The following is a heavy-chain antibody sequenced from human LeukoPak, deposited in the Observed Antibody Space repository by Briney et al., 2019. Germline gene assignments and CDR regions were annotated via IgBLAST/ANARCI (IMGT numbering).Heavy chain of an antibody. V-gene: IGHV5-51*01. CDR2: IYPGDSDT. J-gene: IGHJ3*02. D-gene: IGHD6-13*01. CDR1: GYSFTSYR. Sequence: GESLKISCKGSGYSFTSYRIGWVRQMPGKGLEWMGIIYPGDSDTRYSPSFQGQVTISADKSISTAYLQWSSLKASDTAMYYCAVSSSWYWGRFGDAFDIWGQGTMVTVSS. CDR3: AVSSSWYWGRFGDAFDI.